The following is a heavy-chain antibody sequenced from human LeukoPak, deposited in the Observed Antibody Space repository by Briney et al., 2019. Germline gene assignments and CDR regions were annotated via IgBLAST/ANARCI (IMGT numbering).Heavy chain of an antibody. J-gene: IGHJ5*02. V-gene: IGHV4-39*01. Sequence: PSETLSLTCTVAGGSISSSSYYWGWIRQPPGKGLDGIGSIYYSGSTYYNPSVKSRVTISVDTAKNQFSLKLRSVTAADTAVYYCARPRTRLAWFDPWGQGTLVTVSS. CDR3: ARPRTRLAWFDP. D-gene: IGHD6-19*01. CDR2: IYYSGST. CDR1: GGSISSSSYY.